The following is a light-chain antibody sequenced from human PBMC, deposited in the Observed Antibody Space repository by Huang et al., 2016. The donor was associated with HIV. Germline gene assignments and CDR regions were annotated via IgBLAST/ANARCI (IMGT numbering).Light chain of an antibody. CDR2: WAT. V-gene: IGKV4-1*01. Sequence: DIVMTQSPDSLAVSLGERATINCKSSQSVLSSTNNKNYLAWYQQKPGQPPRLLIVWATTRESGVPDRFTGSGSGTDFTLTISSLQAEDVAVYYCQQYFLTPTFGPGTKVEVK. J-gene: IGKJ3*01. CDR1: QSVLSSTNNKNY. CDR3: QQYFLTPT.